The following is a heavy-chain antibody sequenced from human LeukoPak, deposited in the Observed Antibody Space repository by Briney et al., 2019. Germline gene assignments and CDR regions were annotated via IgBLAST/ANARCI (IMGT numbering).Heavy chain of an antibody. CDR1: GSTFTGYY. D-gene: IGHD1-26*01. Sequence: ASVQVSCKATGSTFTGYYMHWVRQAPGQRLEWMGWINPNSGGTNYAQKFQGRVTMTRDTSISTAYMELSRLRSDDTAVYYCARAGSGSYYVAGSFDIWGQGTMVTVSS. CDR3: ARAGSGSYYVAGSFDI. CDR2: INPNSGGT. J-gene: IGHJ3*02. V-gene: IGHV1-2*02.